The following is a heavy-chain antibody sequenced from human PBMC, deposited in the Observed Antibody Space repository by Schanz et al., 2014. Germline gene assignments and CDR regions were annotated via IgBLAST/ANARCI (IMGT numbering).Heavy chain of an antibody. Sequence: QVQLVESGGGVVQFGRSLRLSCVASGFTFSSYGIHWFRQPAGKGLEWVAVIWYDENNKYYADSVKGRFTISRDNSENTLYLQMNSLSADDTAVFYCAKGMGYCSGGTCYDYYYYGLDVWGQGTTVTVSS. D-gene: IGHD2-15*01. CDR3: AKGMGYCSGGTCYDYYYYGLDV. CDR1: GFTFSSYG. CDR2: IWYDENNK. J-gene: IGHJ6*02. V-gene: IGHV3-33*06.